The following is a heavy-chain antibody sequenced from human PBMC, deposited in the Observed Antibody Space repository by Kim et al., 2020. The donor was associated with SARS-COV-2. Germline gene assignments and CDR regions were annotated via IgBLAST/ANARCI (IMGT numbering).Heavy chain of an antibody. V-gene: IGHV3-30*18. CDR1: GFTFSSYG. J-gene: IGHJ6*02. Sequence: GGSLRLSCAASGFTFSSYGMHWVRQAPGKGLEWVAVISYDGSNKYYADSVKGRFTISRDNSKNTLYLQMNSLRAEDTAVYYCAKDGYSSGWFQSYYYYGMDVWGQGTTVTVSS. CDR2: ISYDGSNK. D-gene: IGHD6-19*01. CDR3: AKDGYSSGWFQSYYYYGMDV.